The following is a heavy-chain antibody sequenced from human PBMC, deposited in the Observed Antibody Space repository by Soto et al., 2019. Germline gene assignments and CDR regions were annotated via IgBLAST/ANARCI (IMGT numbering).Heavy chain of an antibody. CDR2: IGTAGHA. J-gene: IGHJ3*02. Sequence: EVQLVESGGGLLQAGGSLRLSCAASGFTLSSYDMHWVRQATGKGLEWVSVIGTAGHAYSAGSVKGRFTITRENAKNSMSLQMNSLRAGHTAVYYCARGGGFGDQYSDAFDIWGQGTMVTVSS. V-gene: IGHV3-13*01. CDR1: GFTLSSYD. D-gene: IGHD3-10*01. CDR3: ARGGGFGDQYSDAFDI.